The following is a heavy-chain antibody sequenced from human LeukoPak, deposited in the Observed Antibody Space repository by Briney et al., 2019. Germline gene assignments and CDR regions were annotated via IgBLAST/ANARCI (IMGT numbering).Heavy chain of an antibody. CDR3: AKPHFDY. V-gene: IGHV3-30*02. Sequence: GGSLRLSCAASGFTFSSYGMHWVRQAPGKGLEWVAFIRFDGSNKYYTNSVKGRFTISRDNSKNMLYLQMNSLRAEDTAGYYCAKPHFDYWGQGTLVTVSS. J-gene: IGHJ4*02. CDR2: IRFDGSNK. CDR1: GFTFSSYG.